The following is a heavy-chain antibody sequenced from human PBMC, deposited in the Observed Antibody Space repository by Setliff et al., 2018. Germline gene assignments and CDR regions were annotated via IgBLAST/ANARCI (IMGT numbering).Heavy chain of an antibody. CDR2: INPNTGGT. V-gene: IGHV1-2*02. CDR3: ARVGVPSGYRYYLDY. J-gene: IGHJ4*02. Sequence: RASVKVSCKASGYTFSDYYMHWIRQAPGQGPEWMGCINPNTGGTRFAQKFQFGVTMTADKAITTAYMELTRLTSDDTAMYYCARVGVPSGYRYYLDYWGQGTQVTVSS. CDR1: GYTFSDYY. D-gene: IGHD3-22*01.